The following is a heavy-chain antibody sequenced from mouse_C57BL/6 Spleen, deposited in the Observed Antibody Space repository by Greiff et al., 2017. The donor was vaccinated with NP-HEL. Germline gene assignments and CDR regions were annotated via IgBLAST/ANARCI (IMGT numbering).Heavy chain of an antibody. D-gene: IGHD1-1*01. CDR2: IHPNSGST. V-gene: IGHV1-64*01. J-gene: IGHJ2*01. CDR1: GYTFTSYW. CDR3: AREGPYYYGSSYDYFDY. Sequence: VQLQQSGAELVKPGASVKLSCKASGYTFTSYWMHWVKQRPGQGLEWIGMIHPNSGSTNYNEKFKSKATLTVDKSSSTAYMQLSSLTSEDSAVYYCAREGPYYYGSSYDYFDYWGQGTTLTVSS.